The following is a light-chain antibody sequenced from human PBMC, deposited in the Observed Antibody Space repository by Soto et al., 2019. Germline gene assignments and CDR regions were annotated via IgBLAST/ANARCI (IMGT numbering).Light chain of an antibody. Sequence: SSELTQSPSVSVSPGQTASITCSGDKLGDKYACWYQQKPGQSPVVVIYQDNKRPSGIPERFSGSTSGNTATLTISGTQAMDEADYYCQAWDSSTVVFGGGTKVTVL. V-gene: IGLV3-1*01. CDR3: QAWDSSTVV. J-gene: IGLJ2*01. CDR2: QDN. CDR1: KLGDKY.